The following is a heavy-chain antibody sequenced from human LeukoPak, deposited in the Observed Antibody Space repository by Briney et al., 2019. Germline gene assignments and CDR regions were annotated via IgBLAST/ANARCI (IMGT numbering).Heavy chain of an antibody. CDR2: IIPIFGTA. CDR1: GGTFSSYA. V-gene: IGHV1-69*06. J-gene: IGHJ6*03. CDR3: ARVVGLTGYSSSWYSGYYYYMDV. Sequence: SVKVSCKASGGTFSSYAISWVRQAPGQGLEWMGGIIPIFGTANYAQKFQGRVTITADKSTSTAYMELSSLRSEDTAVYYCARVVGLTGYSSSWYSGYYYYMDVWGKGTTVTVSS. D-gene: IGHD6-13*01.